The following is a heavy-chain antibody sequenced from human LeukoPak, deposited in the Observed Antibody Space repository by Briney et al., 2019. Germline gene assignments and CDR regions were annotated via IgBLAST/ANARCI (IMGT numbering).Heavy chain of an antibody. J-gene: IGHJ5*02. Sequence: SETLSLTCSVSGGSIKTYYWSWIRQPAGKGLEWIGRIYTSGSTTYNPSLKSRVTMSVDTSKNQFSLKLNSVTAADTAVYYCARDSGTTGEVKFDPWGQGALVSVSS. CDR1: GGSIKTYY. CDR2: IYTSGST. CDR3: ARDSGTTGEVKFDP. D-gene: IGHD3-10*01. V-gene: IGHV4-4*07.